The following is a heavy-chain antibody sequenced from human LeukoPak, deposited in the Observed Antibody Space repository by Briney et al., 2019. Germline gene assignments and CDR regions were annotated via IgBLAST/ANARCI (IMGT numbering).Heavy chain of an antibody. Sequence: QPGGSLRLSCAASGFTFSSYAMSWVRQAPGKGLEWVSAISGSGGSTYCADSVKGRFTISRDNSKNTLYLQMNSLRAEDTAVYYCAKQCGGDCYGYYFDYWGQGTLVTVSS. V-gene: IGHV3-23*01. J-gene: IGHJ4*02. CDR3: AKQCGGDCYGYYFDY. D-gene: IGHD2-21*02. CDR2: ISGSGGST. CDR1: GFTFSSYA.